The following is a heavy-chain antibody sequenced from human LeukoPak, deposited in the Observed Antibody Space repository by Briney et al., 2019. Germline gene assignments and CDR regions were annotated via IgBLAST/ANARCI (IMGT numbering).Heavy chain of an antibody. CDR3: ARGITFGGVIVNVFDI. V-gene: IGHV1-24*01. Sequence: GASVKVSCKVSGYTVTELSMHWVRQAPGKGLEWMGGFDPEDGETIYAQKFQGRVTMTEDTSTDTAYMELSSLRSEDTAVYYCARGITFGGVIVNVFDIWGQGPMVTVSS. D-gene: IGHD3-16*02. CDR1: GYTVTELS. CDR2: FDPEDGET. J-gene: IGHJ3*02.